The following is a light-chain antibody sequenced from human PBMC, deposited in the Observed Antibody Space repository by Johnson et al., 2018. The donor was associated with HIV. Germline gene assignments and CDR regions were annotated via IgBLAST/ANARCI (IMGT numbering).Light chain of an antibody. J-gene: IGLJ1*01. CDR3: GTWDSSLSASYV. Sequence: HSVLTQPPSVSAAPGQKVTISCSGSSSNIGNNYVSWYRQLPGTAPKVLIYENNKRPSGIPDRFSGSKSGTSATLGCTGVQPGDEADYYCGTWDSSLSASYVFGTGTKVTVL. CDR1: SSNIGNNY. CDR2: ENN. V-gene: IGLV1-51*01.